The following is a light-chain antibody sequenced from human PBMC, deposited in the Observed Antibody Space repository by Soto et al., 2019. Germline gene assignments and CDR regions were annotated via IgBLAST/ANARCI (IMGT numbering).Light chain of an antibody. CDR3: SSYTSSSTPL. J-gene: IGLJ2*01. V-gene: IGLV2-14*01. CDR2: EVS. Sequence: QSALTQPASVSGSPGQSITVSCTGTSSDVGGYNYVSWYQQHPGKAPKLMIYEVSHRPSGVSNRFSGSKSGNTASLTICRLQPDDEADYYCSSYTSSSTPLFGGGTKLTVL. CDR1: SSDVGGYNY.